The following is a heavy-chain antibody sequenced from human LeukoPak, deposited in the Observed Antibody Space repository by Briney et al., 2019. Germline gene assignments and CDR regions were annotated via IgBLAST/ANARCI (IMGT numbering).Heavy chain of an antibody. CDR2: IYYSGST. Sequence: SETLSLTCTVPGGSISSYYWTWIRQPPGKELEWIGYIYYSGSTNYNPSLKSRVTISVDTSQNQFSLQLSSVTAADTAVYYCARVGYYYDASGIYYFDYWGQGTLVTVSS. CDR3: ARVGYYYDASGIYYFDY. V-gene: IGHV4-59*01. CDR1: GGSISSYY. D-gene: IGHD3-22*01. J-gene: IGHJ4*02.